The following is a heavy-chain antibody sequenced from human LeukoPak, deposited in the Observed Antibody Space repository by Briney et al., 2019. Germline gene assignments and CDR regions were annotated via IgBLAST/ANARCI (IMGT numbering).Heavy chain of an antibody. J-gene: IGHJ3*01. CDR1: GFTFSSHW. D-gene: IGHD6-25*01. Sequence: PGGSLRLSCAASGFTFSSHWMHWVRQAPGEGLVWVSRVNGPGVWTHYADSVRGRFIISRDNAENTISLQMNNLRAEDTAVYFCAREVFEGQRQSDAFDVWGQGTMVTVSS. CDR2: VNGPGVWT. V-gene: IGHV3-74*01. CDR3: AREVFEGQRQSDAFDV.